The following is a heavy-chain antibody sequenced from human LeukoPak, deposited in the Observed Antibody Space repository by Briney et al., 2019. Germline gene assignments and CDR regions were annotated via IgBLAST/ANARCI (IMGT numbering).Heavy chain of an antibody. D-gene: IGHD3-3*01. CDR3: AKDKEYYDFWSGYYEANYYFDY. V-gene: IGHV3-23*01. CDR2: ISGSGGST. CDR1: GFTFSSYA. Sequence: GGSLRLSCAASGFTFSSYAMSWVRQAPGKGLEWVSAISGSGGSTYYADSVKGRFTISRDNSKNTPYLQMNSLRAEDTAVYYCAKDKEYYDFWSGYYEANYYFDYWGQGTLVTVSS. J-gene: IGHJ4*02.